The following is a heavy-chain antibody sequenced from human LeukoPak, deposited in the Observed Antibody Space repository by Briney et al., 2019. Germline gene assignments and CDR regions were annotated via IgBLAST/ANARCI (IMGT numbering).Heavy chain of an antibody. D-gene: IGHD3-16*01. J-gene: IGHJ6*03. V-gene: IGHV3-23*01. CDR3: AKDGASYYYYYMDV. Sequence: PGGSLRLSCAASGFTFSSYAMSWVRQAPGKGLEWVSAISGSGGSTYYADSVKGRFTISRDNSKNTLYLQMNSLRAEDTAVYYCAKDGASYYYYYMDVWGKGTTVTVSS. CDR2: ISGSGGST. CDR1: GFTFSSYA.